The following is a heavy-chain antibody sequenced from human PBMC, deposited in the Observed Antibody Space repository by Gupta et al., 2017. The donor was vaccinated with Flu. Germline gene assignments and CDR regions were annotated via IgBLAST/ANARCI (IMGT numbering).Heavy chain of an antibody. V-gene: IGHV1-8*01. J-gene: IGHJ5*02. CDR1: GYIFINYD. CDR2: MNPSEGHK. CDR3: ARMVGYSANQVRLDA. D-gene: IGHD2-15*01. Sequence: GYIFINYDIIWVGRAPEQGLEWMGYMNPSEGHKGYEKKCQGRVTMTRDTSTGTAYIELSSLSSEDTAVYYCARMVGYSANQVRLDAGGQGTMVTVSS.